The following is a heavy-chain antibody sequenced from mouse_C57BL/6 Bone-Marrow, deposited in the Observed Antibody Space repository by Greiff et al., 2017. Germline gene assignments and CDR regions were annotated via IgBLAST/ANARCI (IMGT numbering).Heavy chain of an antibody. V-gene: IGHV1-81*01. Sequence: VKLMESGAELARPGASVKLSCKASGYTFTSYGISWVKQRTGQGLEWIGEIYPRSGNTYYNEKFKGKATLTADKSSSTAYMELRSLTSEDSAVYFCAFITTVVAHWYFDVWGTGTTVTVSS. CDR2: IYPRSGNT. J-gene: IGHJ1*03. D-gene: IGHD1-1*01. CDR1: GYTFTSYG. CDR3: AFITTVVAHWYFDV.